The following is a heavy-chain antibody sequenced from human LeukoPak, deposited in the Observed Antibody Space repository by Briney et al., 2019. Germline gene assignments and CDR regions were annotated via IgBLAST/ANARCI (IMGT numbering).Heavy chain of an antibody. CDR1: DFSFITYA. D-gene: IGHD3-10*01. J-gene: IGHJ4*02. CDR3: ARDSSMLRGPLVIYYFDF. Sequence: GGSLRLSCAASDFSFITYAVSWVRQAPGKGLEWVSTISGGGDATYYADSVKGRFTISRDNSKNTLYLQMNSLRVEDTAVYYCARDSSMLRGPLVIYYFDFWGQGTLVTVSS. V-gene: IGHV3-23*01. CDR2: ISGGGDAT.